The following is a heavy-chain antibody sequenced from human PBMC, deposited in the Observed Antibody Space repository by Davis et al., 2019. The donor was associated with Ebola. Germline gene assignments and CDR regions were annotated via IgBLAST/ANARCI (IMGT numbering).Heavy chain of an antibody. CDR2: INHSGST. D-gene: IGHD4-17*01. Sequence: GSLRLSCAVYGGSFSGYYWSWIRQPPGKGLEWIGEINHSGSTNYNPSLKSRVTISVDTSKNQFSLKLSSVTAADTAVYYCARATVTKFDYWGQGTLVTVSS. CDR1: GGSFSGYY. CDR3: ARATVTKFDY. J-gene: IGHJ4*02. V-gene: IGHV4-34*01.